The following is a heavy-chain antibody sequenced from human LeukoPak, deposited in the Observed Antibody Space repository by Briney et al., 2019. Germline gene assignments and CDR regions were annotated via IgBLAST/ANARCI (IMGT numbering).Heavy chain of an antibody. D-gene: IGHD2-15*01. Sequence: ASVKVSCKASGYTFTSYGISWVRQAPGQGLEWMAWISAYNGNTNYEQKFQGRVTMTTDRSTSTAYMELRSLRSDDAAVYYCARDCRGSCCDCYYFDYWGQGTLVTVSS. CDR2: ISAYNGNT. V-gene: IGHV1-18*01. J-gene: IGHJ4*02. CDR1: GYTFTSYG. CDR3: ARDCRGSCCDCYYFDY.